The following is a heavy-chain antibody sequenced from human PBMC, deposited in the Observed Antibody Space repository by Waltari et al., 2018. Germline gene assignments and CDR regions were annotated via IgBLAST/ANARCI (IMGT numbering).Heavy chain of an antibody. D-gene: IGHD6-6*01. Sequence: QVQLQESGPGLVKPSQTLSLTCTVSGGSISSGGYYWSWIRQHPGEGLEWIGYIYYSGSTYYNPSLKSRVTISVDTSKNQFSLKLSSVTAADTAVYYCARDGSSSTEYFQHWGQGTLVTVSS. CDR3: ARDGSSSTEYFQH. V-gene: IGHV4-31*03. J-gene: IGHJ1*01. CDR2: IYYSGST. CDR1: GGSISSGGYY.